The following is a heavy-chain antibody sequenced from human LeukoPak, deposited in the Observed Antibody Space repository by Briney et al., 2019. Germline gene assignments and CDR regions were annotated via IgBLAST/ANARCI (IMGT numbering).Heavy chain of an antibody. CDR3: ARVLHDAFDI. Sequence: LRLSCAASGFTFSDYYMSWIRQPPGKGLEWFGYIYYSGSTYYNPSLKSRVTISVDTPKNQFSLKLSSVTAADTAVYYCARVLHDAFDIWGQGTMVTVSS. V-gene: IGHV4-30-4*08. CDR2: IYYSGST. J-gene: IGHJ3*02. CDR1: GFTFSDYY.